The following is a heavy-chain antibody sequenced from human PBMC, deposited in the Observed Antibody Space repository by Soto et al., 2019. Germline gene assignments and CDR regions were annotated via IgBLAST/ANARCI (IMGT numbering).Heavy chain of an antibody. CDR2: ISSSSTTI. V-gene: IGHV3-48*01. Sequence: EVQLVESGGGLVQPGGSARLSCEDSGFTFSNFGINWVRQAPGKGLEWVSHISSSSTTIYYAESVKGRFTISRDNAKNSLYLQMSSLRGEDTAVYYCATSYITTIGTTAWGQGTLVTVSS. CDR3: ATSYITTIGTTA. CDR1: GFTFSNFG. J-gene: IGHJ4*02. D-gene: IGHD1-1*01.